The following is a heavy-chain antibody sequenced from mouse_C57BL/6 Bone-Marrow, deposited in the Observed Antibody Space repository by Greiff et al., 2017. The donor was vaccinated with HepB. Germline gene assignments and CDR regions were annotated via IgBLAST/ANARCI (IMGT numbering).Heavy chain of an antibody. CDR3: ARVSFYYGSSQYYFDY. Sequence: EVKLQESGPGLVKPSQSLSLTCSVTGYSITSGYYWNWIRQFPGNKLEWMGYISYDGSNNYNPSLKNRISITRYTSKNQFFLKLNSVTTEDTATYYCARVSFYYGSSQYYFDYWGQGTTLTVSS. CDR2: ISYDGSN. D-gene: IGHD1-1*01. V-gene: IGHV3-6*01. J-gene: IGHJ2*01. CDR1: GYSITSGYY.